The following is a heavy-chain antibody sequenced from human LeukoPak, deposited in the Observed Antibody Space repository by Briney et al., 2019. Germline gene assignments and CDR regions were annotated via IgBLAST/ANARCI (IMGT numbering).Heavy chain of an antibody. V-gene: IGHV3-30*09. CDR2: ISYDGSNK. CDR1: GFTFSSYA. J-gene: IGHJ4*02. Sequence: TGGSLRLSCAASGFTFSSYAIHWLRHAPGKGLEWVAVISYDGSNKYYADSVKGRFAISRDNSKNTLYLQMNSLRAEDTAVYYCARETGGAVGSTDFDYWGQGTLVTVSS. CDR3: ARETGGAVGSTDFDY. D-gene: IGHD3-10*01.